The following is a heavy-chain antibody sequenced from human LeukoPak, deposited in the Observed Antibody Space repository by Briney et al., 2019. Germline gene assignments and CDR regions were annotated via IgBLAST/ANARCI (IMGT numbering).Heavy chain of an antibody. CDR2: INSDGSST. V-gene: IGHV3-74*01. Sequence: GGSLRLSCAASGFTFSSYWMHWVRQAPGKGLVWVSRINSDGSSTSYADSVKGRFTISRDNAKNTLYLQMNSLRAEDMAVYYCAREAGDVDFDYWGQGTLVTVSS. CDR1: GFTFSSYW. CDR3: AREAGDVDFDY. J-gene: IGHJ4*02. D-gene: IGHD6-19*01.